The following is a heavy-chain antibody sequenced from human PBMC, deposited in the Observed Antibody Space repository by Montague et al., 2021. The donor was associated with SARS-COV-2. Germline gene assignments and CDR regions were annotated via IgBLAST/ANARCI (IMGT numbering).Heavy chain of an antibody. J-gene: IGHJ5*02. Sequence: SLRLSCAASGFTFSSYAMHWVRQAPGKGLEWVAVISYDGSNKYYADSVKGRFTISRDNSKNTLHLQMNSLRAEDTAVYYRARVRLKQQLVGVWFDPWGQGTLATVSS. CDR3: ARVRLKQQLVGVWFDP. CDR1: GFTFSSYA. CDR2: ISYDGSNK. V-gene: IGHV3-30-3*01. D-gene: IGHD6-13*01.